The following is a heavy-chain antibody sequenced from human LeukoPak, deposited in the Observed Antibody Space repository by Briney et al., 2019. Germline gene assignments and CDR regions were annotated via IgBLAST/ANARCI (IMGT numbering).Heavy chain of an antibody. D-gene: IGHD2-8*02. V-gene: IGHV3-7*01. J-gene: IGHJ4*02. CDR2: IKHDGTEK. CDR1: GFIFSGYF. CDR3: ATDRGWRTGGYYLYYFEY. Sequence: GSLRLSCAASGFIFSGYFMSWVRQTPGKGLEWVASIKHDGTEKYYVDSVKGRFTISRDNARNSLYLQMNSLRAEDTAIYYCATDRGWRTGGYYLYYFEYWGQGTLVTVSS.